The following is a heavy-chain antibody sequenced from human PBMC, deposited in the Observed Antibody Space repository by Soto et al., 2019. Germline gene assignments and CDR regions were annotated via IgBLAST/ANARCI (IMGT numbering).Heavy chain of an antibody. CDR1: GGSITTGGRY. D-gene: IGHD1-1*01. CDR3: AQALVFTGGDGFDI. V-gene: IGHV4-31*02. Sequence: QVRLQEWGPGLVKPSQTLSLKCPVSGGSITTGGRYWSWIRQLPGKGLEWIGDIYYSGNTYYSASLKSRVTISVEAAKNQFSLKLSSVTAADTAVYYCAQALVFTGGDGFDIWGQGRLVTVSS. J-gene: IGHJ3*02. CDR2: IYYSGNT.